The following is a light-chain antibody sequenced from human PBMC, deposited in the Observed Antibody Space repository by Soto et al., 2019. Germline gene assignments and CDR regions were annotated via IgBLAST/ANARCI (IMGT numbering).Light chain of an antibody. CDR2: WAS. J-gene: IGKJ1*01. CDR1: QSLLDSSNNKSY. V-gene: IGKV4-1*01. Sequence: DIVMTQSPDSLAVSLGERATINCKSSQSLLDSSNNKSYLIWYQRKPGQPPKLLIYWASTRESGVPDRFSGSGSGTDFTLTISSLQAEDVAVYYCQQSYSTPPTFGQGTKVEIK. CDR3: QQSYSTPPT.